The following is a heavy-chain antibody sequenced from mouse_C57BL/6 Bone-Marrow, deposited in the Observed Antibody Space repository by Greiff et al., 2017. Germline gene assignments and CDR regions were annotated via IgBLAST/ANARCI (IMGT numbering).Heavy chain of an antibody. D-gene: IGHD3-3*01. CDR2: FYPGSGST. J-gene: IGHJ4*01. Sequence: QVQLQQPGAELVKPGASVKMSCKASGYTFTSYWITWVKQRPGQGLEWIGDFYPGSGSTNYNEKFKSKATLTVDTSSSTAYMQLSSLTSEDSAVYYSARWGDGYAMDYWGQGTSVTVSA. CDR3: ARWGDGYAMDY. CDR1: GYTFTSYW. V-gene: IGHV1-55*01.